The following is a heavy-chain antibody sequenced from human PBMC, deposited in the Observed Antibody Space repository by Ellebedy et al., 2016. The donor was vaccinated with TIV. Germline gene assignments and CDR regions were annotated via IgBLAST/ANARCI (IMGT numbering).Heavy chain of an antibody. V-gene: IGHV3-30*04. D-gene: IGHD2-8*02. CDR2: ISYDGRNK. CDR1: GFTFNSHP. Sequence: GESLKISXAASGFTFNSHPLHWVRQAPGKGLEWVASISYDGRNKFYADSVKGRFTISRDNAKNSLYLQMNSLKAEDTAMYYCARDRSLSEILGDKYFDYWGQGTLVTVSS. J-gene: IGHJ4*02. CDR3: ARDRSLSEILGDKYFDY.